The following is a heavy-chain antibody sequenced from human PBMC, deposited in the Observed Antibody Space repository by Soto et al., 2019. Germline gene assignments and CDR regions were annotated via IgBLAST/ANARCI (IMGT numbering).Heavy chain of an antibody. Sequence: SETLSLTCTVSSAPVSSSTYTWGWIRQPPGKGLEWIGSIYYSGSTYYNPSLNSRVTISVDTSKNQFSLKLSSVTAADTAVYYCARSGYSYGPNPLLYWGQGTLVTV. CDR3: ARSGYSYGPNPLLY. D-gene: IGHD5-18*01. J-gene: IGHJ4*02. CDR2: IYYSGST. V-gene: IGHV4-39*07. CDR1: SAPVSSSTYT.